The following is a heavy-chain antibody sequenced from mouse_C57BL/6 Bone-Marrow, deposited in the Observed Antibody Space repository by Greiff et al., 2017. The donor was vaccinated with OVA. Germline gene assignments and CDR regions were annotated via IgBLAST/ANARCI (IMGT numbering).Heavy chain of an antibody. J-gene: IGHJ2*01. V-gene: IGHV1-52*01. CDR2: IDPSDSET. Sequence: QVQLQQPGAELVRPGSSVQLSCKASGYTFTSYWMHWVKQRPIHGLEWIGNIDPSDSETHYNQKFKDKATLTVDKTSSTAYMQLSSLTSEDSAVYYCARSRDGNYVDYFDYWGQGTTLTVSS. D-gene: IGHD2-1*01. CDR3: ARSRDGNYVDYFDY. CDR1: GYTFTSYW.